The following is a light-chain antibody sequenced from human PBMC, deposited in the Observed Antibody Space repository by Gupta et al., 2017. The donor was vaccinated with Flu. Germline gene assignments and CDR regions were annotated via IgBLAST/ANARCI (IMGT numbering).Light chain of an antibody. CDR3: QQYNGSPT. CDR2: SVS. CDR1: QTVRSSS. J-gene: IGKJ1*01. Sequence: EIVLTQSPGTLSLSPGERATLSCRASQTVRSSSLAWYQQRPGQPPRLLIHSVSSRATGLPDRFSGSGCGTDFTLTINRLEPEDCVIYYCQQYNGSPTFGQGTRV. V-gene: IGKV3-20*01.